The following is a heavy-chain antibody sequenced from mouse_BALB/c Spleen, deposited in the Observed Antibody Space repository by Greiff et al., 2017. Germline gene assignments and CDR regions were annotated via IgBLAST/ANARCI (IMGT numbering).Heavy chain of an antibody. V-gene: IGHV5-17*02. CDR1: GFTFSSFG. CDR3: ARSPSGGYFDV. CDR2: ISSGSSTI. Sequence: DVMLVESGGGLVQPGGSRKLSCAASGFTFSSFGMHWVRQAPEKGLEWVAYISSGSSTIYYADTVKGRFTISRDNPKNTLFLQMTSLRSEDTAMYYCARSPSGGYFDVWGAGTTVTVSS. J-gene: IGHJ1*01.